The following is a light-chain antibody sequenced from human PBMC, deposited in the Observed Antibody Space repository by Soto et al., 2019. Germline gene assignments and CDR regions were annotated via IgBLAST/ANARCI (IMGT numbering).Light chain of an antibody. Sequence: QSVLTQPPSASGSPGQSVAISCTGTSSDVGGYNYVSWYQQHPGKAPKLMIYEVNKRPSGVPDRFSGSKPGNTASLTVSGLQAEDEADYYCSSYAGSSNVVGTGTKGHRP. CDR2: EVN. CDR1: SSDVGGYNY. CDR3: SSYAGSSNV. V-gene: IGLV2-8*01. J-gene: IGLJ1*01.